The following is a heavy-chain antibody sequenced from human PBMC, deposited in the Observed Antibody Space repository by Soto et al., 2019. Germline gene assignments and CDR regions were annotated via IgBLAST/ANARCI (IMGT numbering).Heavy chain of an antibody. CDR3: ARSSCSGGSCSWFDT. CDR1: GYSFTSYW. J-gene: IGHJ5*02. V-gene: IGHV5-10-1*01. D-gene: IGHD2-15*01. Sequence: GESLKISCKGSGYSFTSYWISWVRQMPGKGLEWMGRIDPSDSYTNYSPSFQGHVTISADKSISTAYLQWSSLKASDTAIYYCARSSCSGGSCSWFDTWGQGTLVTVSS. CDR2: IDPSDSYT.